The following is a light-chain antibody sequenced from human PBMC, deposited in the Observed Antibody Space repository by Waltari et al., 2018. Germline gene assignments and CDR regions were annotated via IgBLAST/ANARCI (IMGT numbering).Light chain of an antibody. J-gene: IGLJ3*02. CDR1: SSDVGAYNY. CDR2: DVT. CDR3: QAWGTGLIGV. Sequence: QSALTQPASVSGSPGQSITLSCTGTSSDVGAYNYVFWYQQHAGKAPKLMIYDVTKRPSGVSPRFSGAKSGAGRYLTISSLQSEDEADYYCQAWGTGLIGVFGGGTKLTVL. V-gene: IGLV2-14*03.